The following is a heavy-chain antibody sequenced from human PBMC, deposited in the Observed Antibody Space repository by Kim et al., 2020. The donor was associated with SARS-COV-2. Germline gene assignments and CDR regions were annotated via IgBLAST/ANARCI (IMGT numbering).Heavy chain of an antibody. V-gene: IGHV4-39*07. D-gene: IGHD1-26*01. J-gene: IGHJ4*02. CDR2: IYYSGST. Sequence: SETLSLTCTVSGGSISSSSYYWGWIRQPPGKGLEWIGSIYYSGSTYYNPSLKSRVTISVDTSKNQFSLKLSSVTAADTAVYYCARGGRRWELLPGHDYWGQGTLVTVSS. CDR3: ARGGRRWELLPGHDY. CDR1: GGSISSSSYY.